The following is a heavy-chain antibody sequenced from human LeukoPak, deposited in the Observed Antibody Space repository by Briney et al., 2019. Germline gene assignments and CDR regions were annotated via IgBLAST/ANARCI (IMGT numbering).Heavy chain of an antibody. CDR1: GFTFKDYY. Sequence: GRSLRLACPPAGFTFKDYYMSWISQPPGKGLEWISYITMSGSVIQYSASVKGRFPTSRDNATTSLYLHMNSLRAEATAAYYCARGGWARGWFDPWGPGTLVTVSS. CDR2: ITMSGSVI. CDR3: ARGGWARGWFDP. J-gene: IGHJ5*02. D-gene: IGHD6-19*01. V-gene: IGHV3-11*01.